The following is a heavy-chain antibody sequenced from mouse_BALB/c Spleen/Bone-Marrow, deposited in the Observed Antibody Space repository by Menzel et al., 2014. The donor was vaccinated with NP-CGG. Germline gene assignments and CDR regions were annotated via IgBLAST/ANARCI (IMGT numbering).Heavy chain of an antibody. CDR1: GFTFSSYG. J-gene: IGHJ3*01. Sequence: VMLVESGGGLVQPGGSLKLSCAASGFTFSSYGMSWVRQTPDKRLELVATINSNGGSTYYPDSVKGRFTISRDNAKNTLYLQMSSLKSEDTAMYYCARDRGWLLRFAYWGQGTLVTVSA. CDR2: INSNGGST. D-gene: IGHD2-3*01. V-gene: IGHV5-6-3*01. CDR3: ARDRGWLLRFAY.